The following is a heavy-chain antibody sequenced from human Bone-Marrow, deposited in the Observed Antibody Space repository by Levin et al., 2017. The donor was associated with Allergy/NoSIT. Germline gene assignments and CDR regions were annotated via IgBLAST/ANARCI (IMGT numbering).Heavy chain of an antibody. D-gene: IGHD1-7*01. CDR1: GYTFTSYG. CDR2: INGFNGDT. J-gene: IGHJ5*01. CDR3: ARDMRELNWFDS. V-gene: IGHV1-18*01. Sequence: PGESLKISCTASGYTFTSYGISWVRQAPGQGLEWMGWINGFNGDTYYAENVQGRVTITTDTSTKTAYMELRSLTFDDTAMYYCARDMRELNWFDSWGQGTLVTVSS.